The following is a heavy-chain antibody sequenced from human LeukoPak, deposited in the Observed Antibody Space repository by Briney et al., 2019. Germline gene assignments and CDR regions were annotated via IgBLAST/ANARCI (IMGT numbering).Heavy chain of an antibody. CDR3: ARGHDSIKTFGEVIKSRARRFDP. D-gene: IGHD3-3*01. V-gene: IGHV4-39*07. CDR2: IYYSGST. J-gene: IGHJ5*02. Sequence: SETLSLTCTVSGGSITSSSYYWGWIRQPPGKGLEWIASIYYSGSTYYNPSLKSRVTISVDTSKNQFSLKLSSVTAADTAVYYRARGHDSIKTFGEVIKSRARRFDPWGQGTLVTVSS. CDR1: GGSITSSSYY.